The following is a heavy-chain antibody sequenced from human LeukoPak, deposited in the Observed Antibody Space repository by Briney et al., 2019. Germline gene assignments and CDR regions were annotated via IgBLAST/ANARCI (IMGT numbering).Heavy chain of an antibody. Sequence: AETLSLTXTVSGGSLSSSNYYWGWLRQPPGMGREWVGSIYYSGRTYYNPSLKSRVTTSVNTSKTQFSLKYTYTTAATPAVYFGVSPSGTYYSRFHCCGQGALVTLSS. CDR2: IYYSGRT. CDR1: GGSLSSSNYY. D-gene: IGHD1-26*01. J-gene: IGHJ4*02. V-gene: IGHV4-39*01. CDR3: VSPSGTYYSRFHC.